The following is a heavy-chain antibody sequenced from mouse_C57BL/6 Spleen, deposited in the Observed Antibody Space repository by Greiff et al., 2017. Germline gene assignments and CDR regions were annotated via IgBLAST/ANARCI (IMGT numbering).Heavy chain of an antibody. D-gene: IGHD3-3*01. CDR3: TRVQLTFYAMDY. J-gene: IGHJ4*01. CDR1: GFTFSSYA. Sequence: EVNVVESGEGLVKPGGSLKLSCAASGFTFSSYAMSWVRQTPEKRLEWVAYISSGGDYIYYADTVKGRFTISRDNARNTLYLQMSSLKSEDTAMYYCTRVQLTFYAMDYWGQGTSVTVSS. V-gene: IGHV5-9-1*02. CDR2: ISSGGDYI.